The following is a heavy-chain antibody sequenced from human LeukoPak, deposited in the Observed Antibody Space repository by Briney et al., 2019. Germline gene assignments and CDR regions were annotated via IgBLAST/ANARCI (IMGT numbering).Heavy chain of an antibody. CDR1: GFTFSTYW. CDR2: IKQDGSEK. J-gene: IGHJ5*01. D-gene: IGHD1-7*01. CDR3: TREGMGTSFSAWFDP. Sequence: SGGSLRLSCVASGFTFSTYWMTWARQAPGKGLEWVANIKQDGSEKYYVDSVKGRFTISRDSSKNMMYLQMNSLRTEDTAVYYCTREGMGTSFSAWFDPWGQGTLVTVSS. V-gene: IGHV3-7*01.